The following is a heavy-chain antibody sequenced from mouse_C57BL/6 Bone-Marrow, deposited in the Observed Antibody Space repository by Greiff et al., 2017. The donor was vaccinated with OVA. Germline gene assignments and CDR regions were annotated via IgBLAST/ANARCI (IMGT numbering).Heavy chain of an antibody. D-gene: IGHD2-1*01. CDR2: ISSGCDYI. J-gene: IGHJ4*01. CDR1: GFTFSSYA. V-gene: IGHV5-9-1*02. CDR3: TRLLDAMDY. Sequence: DVHLVESGEGLVKPGGSLKLSCAASGFTFSSYAMSWVRQTPEKRLEWVAYISSGCDYIYYADTVKGRFTISRDNARNTLYLQMSSLKSEDTAMYYCTRLLDAMDYWGQGTSVTVSS.